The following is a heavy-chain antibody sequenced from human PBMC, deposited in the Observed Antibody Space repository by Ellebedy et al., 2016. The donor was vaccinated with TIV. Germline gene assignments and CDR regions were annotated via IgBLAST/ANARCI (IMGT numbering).Heavy chain of an antibody. CDR2: ISSSSSYI. D-gene: IGHD1-26*01. CDR3: AKDHEQLLVPNWFDP. V-gene: IGHV3-21*04. J-gene: IGHJ5*02. CDR1: GFTLSTYN. Sequence: GGSLRLSXAASGFTLSTYNMNWVRQAPGKGLEWVSSISSSSSYIYYADSVKGRFTISRDNSKNTLHLQMNSLRVDDTAVYYCAKDHEQLLVPNWFDPWGQGTLVTVSS.